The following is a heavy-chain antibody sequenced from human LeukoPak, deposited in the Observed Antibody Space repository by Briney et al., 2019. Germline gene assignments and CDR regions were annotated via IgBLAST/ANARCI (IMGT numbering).Heavy chain of an antibody. CDR1: GFTFSSYW. CDR3: ARRRSRGYKGDAFDI. V-gene: IGHV3-7*01. D-gene: IGHD3-22*01. CDR2: IKQDGSEK. J-gene: IGHJ3*02. Sequence: PGGSLRLSCAASGFTFSSYWMNWVRQAPGKGLEWVANIKQDGSEKYYVDSVKGRFTISRDNAKNSLYLQMNSLRAEDTAVYYCARRRSRGYKGDAFDIWGQGTIVTVSS.